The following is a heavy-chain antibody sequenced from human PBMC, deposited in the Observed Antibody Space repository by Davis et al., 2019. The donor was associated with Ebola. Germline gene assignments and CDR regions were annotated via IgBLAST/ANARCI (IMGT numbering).Heavy chain of an antibody. CDR2: IIPILGIA. Sequence: SVKVSCKASGGTFSSYTISWVRQAPGQGLEWMGRIIPILGIANYAQKFQGRVTITRDTSASTAYMELSSLRSEDTAVYYCARVHSSGWFNWFDPWGQGTLVTVSS. V-gene: IGHV1-69*02. J-gene: IGHJ5*02. D-gene: IGHD6-19*01. CDR3: ARVHSSGWFNWFDP. CDR1: GGTFSSYT.